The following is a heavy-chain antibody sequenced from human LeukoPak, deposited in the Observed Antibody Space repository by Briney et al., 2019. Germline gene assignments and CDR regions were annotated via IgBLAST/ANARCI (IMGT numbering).Heavy chain of an antibody. J-gene: IGHJ4*02. V-gene: IGHV3-23*01. CDR3: AKGPLSGYYYFDY. CDR2: ISDSGGST. Sequence: GGSLRLSCGASGFTFSSYAMSWVRQAPGKGLEWVLTISDSGGSTYYADSVKGRFTISRDNSENTLYLQLNSLGAEDTAVYYCAKGPLSGYYYFDYWGQGTLVTVSS. CDR1: GFTFSSYA. D-gene: IGHD3-22*01.